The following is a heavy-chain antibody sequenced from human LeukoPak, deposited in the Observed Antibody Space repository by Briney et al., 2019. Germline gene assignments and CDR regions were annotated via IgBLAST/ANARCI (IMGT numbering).Heavy chain of an antibody. V-gene: IGHV3-11*04. J-gene: IGHJ4*02. CDR3: ARCYYDSSGYCNGVDY. CDR1: VFTFSESY. D-gene: IGHD3-22*01. Sequence: GGSLRLSRAASVFTFSESYMTLIRQAPGKGLEWVSYISNSGSSIYYADSVKGRFTTSRDNAKSSLYLQMNSLRAEDTAVYYCARCYYDSSGYCNGVDYWGQGTLVTVSS. CDR2: ISNSGSSI.